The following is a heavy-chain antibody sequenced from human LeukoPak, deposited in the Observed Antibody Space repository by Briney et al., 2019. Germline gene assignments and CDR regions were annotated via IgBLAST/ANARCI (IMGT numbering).Heavy chain of an antibody. Sequence: GGSLRLSSAASGFTFSSYAMHWVRQAPGKGLEWVAVISYDGSNKYYADSVKGRFTISRDNSKNTLYLQMNSLRAEDTAVYYCARDRVVAVAGRWDYWGQRTLVTVSP. D-gene: IGHD6-19*01. CDR2: ISYDGSNK. J-gene: IGHJ4*02. CDR1: GFTFSSYA. CDR3: ARDRVVAVAGRWDY. V-gene: IGHV3-30*04.